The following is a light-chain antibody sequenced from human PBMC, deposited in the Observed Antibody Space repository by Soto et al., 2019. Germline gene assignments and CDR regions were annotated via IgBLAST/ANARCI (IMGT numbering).Light chain of an antibody. J-gene: IGKJ1*01. CDR3: QHYNSYSEA. Sequence: DIQMTQSPSTSSASVGDRATITCRASQTISSWLAWYQQKPGKAPKLLIYKASTLKSGVPSRFSGSGSGTEFTLTISSLQPDDFATYYCQHYNSYSEAFGQGTKVDIK. CDR1: QTISSW. CDR2: KAS. V-gene: IGKV1-5*03.